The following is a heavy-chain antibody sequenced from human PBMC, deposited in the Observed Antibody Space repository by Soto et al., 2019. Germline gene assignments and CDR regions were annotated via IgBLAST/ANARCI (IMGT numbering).Heavy chain of an antibody. CDR1: GYTFTAYY. V-gene: IGHV1-2*02. J-gene: IGHJ4*02. Sequence: ASVKVSCKASGYTFTAYYMHWVRQAPGQGLEWMGWINPNSGGTNYAQKFQGRVTMTTDTSTSTAYMELRSLRPDDTAVYYCVRDLDGSGSYYTDYWGQGTLVTVSS. CDR3: VRDLDGSGSYYTDY. CDR2: INPNSGGT. D-gene: IGHD3-10*01.